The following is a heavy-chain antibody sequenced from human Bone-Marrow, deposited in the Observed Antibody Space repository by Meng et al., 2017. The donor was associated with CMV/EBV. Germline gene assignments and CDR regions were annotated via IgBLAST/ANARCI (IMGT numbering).Heavy chain of an antibody. D-gene: IGHD2-2*01. CDR3: AAEDIVVVPAASPIGWFDP. J-gene: IGHJ5*02. CDR2: IYYSGST. Sequence: SETLSLTCTVSGGSISSYYWSWIRQPPGKGLEWIGYIYYSGSTNYNPSLKSRVTISVDTSKNQFSLKLSSVTAADTAVYYCAAEDIVVVPAASPIGWFDPWGQGTLVTVSS. V-gene: IGHV4-59*01. CDR1: GGSISSYY.